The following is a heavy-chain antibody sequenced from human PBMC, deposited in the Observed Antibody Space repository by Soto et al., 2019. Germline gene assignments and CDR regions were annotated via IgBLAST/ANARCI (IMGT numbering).Heavy chain of an antibody. D-gene: IGHD4-17*01. CDR2: IYTSGST. V-gene: IGHV4-59*10. CDR3: ARLSGYGDLGADY. Sequence: QVQLQQWGAGLLKPSETLSLTCAVYGGSFSGYYWSWIRQPPGKGLEWIGRIYTSGSTNYNPSLKSRVTMSVDTSKNQFSLKLSSVTAADTAVYYCARLSGYGDLGADYWGQGTLVTVSS. CDR1: GGSFSGYY. J-gene: IGHJ4*02.